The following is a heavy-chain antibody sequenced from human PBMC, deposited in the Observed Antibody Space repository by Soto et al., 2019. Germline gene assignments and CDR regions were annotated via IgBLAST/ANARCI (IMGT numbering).Heavy chain of an antibody. CDR2: IYYSGST. V-gene: IGHV4-59*01. CDR1: GGSISSYY. Sequence: NPSETLSLTCTVSGGSISSYYWSWIRQPPGKGLEWIGYIYYSGSTNYNPSLKSRVTISFDASKNQISLQVRSATAADAAVYYCARDLKEFCSDGKCNWFDPWGQGTLVTVPS. D-gene: IGHD2-15*01. J-gene: IGHJ5*02. CDR3: ARDLKEFCSDGKCNWFDP.